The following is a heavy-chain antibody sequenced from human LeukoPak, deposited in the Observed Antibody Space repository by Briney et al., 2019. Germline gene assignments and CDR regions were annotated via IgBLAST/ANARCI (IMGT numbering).Heavy chain of an antibody. Sequence: ASAKVSCKASGGTFSSYAISWVRQAPGQGLEWMGGIIPIFGTANYAQKFQGRVTITADKSTSTAYMELSSLRSEDTAVYYCARDWDTAMVLRGKSMDYWGQGTLVTVSS. D-gene: IGHD5-18*01. V-gene: IGHV1-69*06. J-gene: IGHJ4*02. CDR1: GGTFSSYA. CDR3: ARDWDTAMVLRGKSMDY. CDR2: IIPIFGTA.